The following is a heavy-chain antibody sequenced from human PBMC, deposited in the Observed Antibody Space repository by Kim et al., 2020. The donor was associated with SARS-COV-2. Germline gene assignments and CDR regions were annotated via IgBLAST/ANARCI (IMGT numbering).Heavy chain of an antibody. CDR3: ARGIGVGQQSFDS. Sequence: GGSLRLSCAASGFTFGGFRMHWFRQAPGKGLVWVSRISWDGGSTFYADSVKGRFTISRDNGKNSLYLLMNSLRSEDTGVYYCARGIGVGQQSFDSWGQGTLVTVFS. CDR2: ISWDGGST. V-gene: IGHV3-43*01. CDR1: GFTFGGFR. D-gene: IGHD2-15*01. J-gene: IGHJ4*02.